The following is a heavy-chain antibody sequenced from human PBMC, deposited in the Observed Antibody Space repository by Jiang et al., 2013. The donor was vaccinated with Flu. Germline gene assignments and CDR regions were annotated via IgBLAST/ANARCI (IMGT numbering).Heavy chain of an antibody. J-gene: IGHJ6*02. V-gene: IGHV1-46*01. D-gene: IGHD3-10*01. Sequence: AEVKKPGASVKVSCKTSGYTFTTYYMHWVRQAPGQGLEWMGIINPSAGTISYAHKFQGRVTMTRDTSTRTVYMELSSLRSDDTAVYYCSRLFHHYGSDRDDGMDVWGQGTTVTVSS. CDR3: SRLFHHYGSDRDDGMDV. CDR1: GYTFTTYY. CDR2: INPSAGTI.